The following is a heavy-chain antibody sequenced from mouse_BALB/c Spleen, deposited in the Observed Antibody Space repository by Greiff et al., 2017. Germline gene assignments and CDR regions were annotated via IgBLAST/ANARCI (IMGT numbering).Heavy chain of an antibody. CDR1: GYSFTDYN. J-gene: IGHJ4*01. D-gene: IGHD2-3*01. V-gene: IGHV1S135*01. Sequence: EVKLMESGPELVKPGASVKVSCKASGYSFTDYNMYWVKQSHGKSLEWIGYIDPYNGGTSYNQKFKGKATLTVDKSSSTAFMHLNSLTSEDSAVYYCARGDDGYSLYAMDYWGQGTSVTVSS. CDR3: ARGDDGYSLYAMDY. CDR2: IDPYNGGT.